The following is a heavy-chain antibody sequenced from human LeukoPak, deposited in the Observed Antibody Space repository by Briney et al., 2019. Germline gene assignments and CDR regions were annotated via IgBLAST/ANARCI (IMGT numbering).Heavy chain of an antibody. D-gene: IGHD1-26*01. Sequence: PGGSLRLSCAASGFTFSNYWMHWVRQAPGKGLVWVSRINSDGINTSYADSVKGRFTISRDNAKNTLNLQMNSLRAEDTAVYYCTRGRRATHDYWGQGTLVTVSS. J-gene: IGHJ4*02. CDR1: GFTFSNYW. CDR2: INSDGINT. CDR3: TRGRRATHDY. V-gene: IGHV3-74*01.